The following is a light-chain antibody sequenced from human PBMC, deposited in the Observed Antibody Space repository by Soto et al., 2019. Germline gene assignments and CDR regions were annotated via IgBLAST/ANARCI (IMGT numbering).Light chain of an antibody. J-gene: IGKJ1*01. CDR2: GAS. CDR1: QSVSSY. CDR3: QQYGSSGT. V-gene: IGKV3-20*01. Sequence: EIVMAQSPDTLSVSPGERATLSCRASQSVSSYLLWYQQKPGQAPRLLIYGASNRATGIPDRFSGSGSGTDFTLTISRLEPEDFVVYYCQQYGSSGTFGQGTKV.